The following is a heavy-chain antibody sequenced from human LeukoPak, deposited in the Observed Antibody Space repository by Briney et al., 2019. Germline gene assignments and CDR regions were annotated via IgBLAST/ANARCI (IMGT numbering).Heavy chain of an antibody. D-gene: IGHD6-13*01. CDR3: ARMRRDSWYLYY. Sequence: PSETLSLTCTVSGDSISSSNFYWGWIRQPPGKGLQWIGSIFYSGSTHYNPSLKSRVTISVDTSKNQFSLKLSSVTAADTAVYYCARMRRDSWYLYYWGQGILVTVSS. CDR1: GDSISSSNFY. J-gene: IGHJ4*02. V-gene: IGHV4-39*01. CDR2: IFYSGST.